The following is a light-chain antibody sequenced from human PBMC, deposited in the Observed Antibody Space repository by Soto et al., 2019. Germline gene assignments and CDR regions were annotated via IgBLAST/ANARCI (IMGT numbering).Light chain of an antibody. J-gene: IGLJ1*01. V-gene: IGLV2-14*03. Sequence: QSVLTQPASVSGSPGQSITIACTVTSSDVGGYDFVSWYQHHPGKAPRLMIYDVSHRPSGVSDRFSASKSGNTASLTISGLLAEDEADYYCSSYTSISTYVFGTGTKVTVL. CDR3: SSYTSISTYV. CDR1: SSDVGGYDF. CDR2: DVS.